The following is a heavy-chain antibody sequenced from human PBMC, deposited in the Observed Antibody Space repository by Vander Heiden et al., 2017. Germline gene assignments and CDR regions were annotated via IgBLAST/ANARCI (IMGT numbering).Heavy chain of an antibody. Sequence: QVQLVQSGAEVKKPGAPVKVSCKASGYTFTSYRISRVRPAPGQGLEWMGWISAYNGNTNYAQKLQGRVTMTTDTSTSTAYMELRSLRSDDTAVYYCARVSIVVARLDAFDIWGQGTMVTVSS. CDR3: ARVSIVVARLDAFDI. D-gene: IGHD3-22*01. CDR2: ISAYNGNT. V-gene: IGHV1-18*01. J-gene: IGHJ3*02. CDR1: GYTFTSYR.